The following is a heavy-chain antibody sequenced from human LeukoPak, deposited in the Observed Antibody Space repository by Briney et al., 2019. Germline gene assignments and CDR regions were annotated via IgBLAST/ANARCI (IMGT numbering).Heavy chain of an antibody. J-gene: IGHJ2*01. CDR2: ISWNSGSI. CDR1: GFTFDDYA. D-gene: IGHD3-16*01. V-gene: IGHV3-9*01. Sequence: GRSLRLSCAASGFTFDDYAMHWVRQAPGKGLEWVSGISWNSGSIGYADSVKGRFTISRDNAKNSLYLQMNSLRAEDTALYYCAKDSGGLWYFDLWGRGTLVTVSS. CDR3: AKDSGGLWYFDL.